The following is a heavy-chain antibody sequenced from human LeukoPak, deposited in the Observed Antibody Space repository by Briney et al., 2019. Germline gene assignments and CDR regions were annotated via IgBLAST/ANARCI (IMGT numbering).Heavy chain of an antibody. J-gene: IGHJ4*02. Sequence: SETLSLTCPVSGGSISSGDYYWSWLRQPPGKGLEGIWYIYYSGSTYFNPSLKSRVTISVDTSKNQFSLKLSSVTAADTAVYYCARVPVYSGTYFDYWGQGTLVTVSS. D-gene: IGHD1-26*01. CDR1: GGSISSGDYY. CDR2: IYYSGST. CDR3: ARVPVYSGTYFDY. V-gene: IGHV4-30-4*01.